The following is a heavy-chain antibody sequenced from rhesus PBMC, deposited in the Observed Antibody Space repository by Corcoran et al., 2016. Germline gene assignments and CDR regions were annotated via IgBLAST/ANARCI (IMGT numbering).Heavy chain of an antibody. Sequence: QVQLQESGPGVVTPSETLSLTCAVSGGSISDSYRWSWIRKPPGKAREWIGYIYGSSTSTNYTPATKRRVTISKDTSKTQFSLKLSSVTAADTAVYYVAGTGVINTDFDYWGQAVLVTVSS. J-gene: IGHJ4*01. D-gene: IGHD3-34*01. CDR2: IYGSSTST. CDR1: GGSISDSYR. CDR3: AGTGVINTDFDY. V-gene: IGHV4S10*01.